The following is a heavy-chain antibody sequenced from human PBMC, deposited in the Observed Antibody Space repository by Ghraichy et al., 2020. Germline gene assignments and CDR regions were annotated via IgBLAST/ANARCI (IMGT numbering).Heavy chain of an antibody. V-gene: IGHV4-30-4*01. J-gene: IGHJ4*02. CDR1: GGSISSGDYY. D-gene: IGHD4-17*01. Sequence: LTLTCTVSGGSISSGDYYWSWIRQPPGKGLEWIGYIYYSGSTYYNPSLKSRVTISVDTSKNQFSLKLSSVTAADTAVYYCASQSTVTTSGGLPFDYWGQGTLVTVSS. CDR2: IYYSGST. CDR3: ASQSTVTTSGGLPFDY.